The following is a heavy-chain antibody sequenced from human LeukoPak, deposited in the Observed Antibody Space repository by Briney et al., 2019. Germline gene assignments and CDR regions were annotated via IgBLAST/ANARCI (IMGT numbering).Heavy chain of an antibody. D-gene: IGHD6-13*01. CDR1: GFTFSSYS. CDR2: ISSSSSYI. Sequence: PGGSLRLSRAASGFTFSSYSMNWVRQAPGKGLEWVSSISSSSSYIYYADSVKGRFTISRDNAKNSLYLQMNSLRAEDTAVYYCAREDSSWYNYYYYYMDVWGKGTTVTVSS. J-gene: IGHJ6*03. CDR3: AREDSSWYNYYYYYMDV. V-gene: IGHV3-21*01.